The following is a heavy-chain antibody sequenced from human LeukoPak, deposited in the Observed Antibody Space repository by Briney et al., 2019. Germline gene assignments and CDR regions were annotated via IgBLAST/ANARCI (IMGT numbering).Heavy chain of an antibody. CDR3: ARAGAVAGPVDY. V-gene: IGHV4-34*01. Sequence: SETLSLTCAVYGGSFSGYYWSWIRQPPGKGLEWIGEINHSGSTNYNPSLKSRVTISVDTSKNQFSLKLSSVTAADTAVYYCARAGAVAGPVDYWGQGTLVTVSS. J-gene: IGHJ4*02. D-gene: IGHD6-19*01. CDR1: GGSFSGYY. CDR2: INHSGST.